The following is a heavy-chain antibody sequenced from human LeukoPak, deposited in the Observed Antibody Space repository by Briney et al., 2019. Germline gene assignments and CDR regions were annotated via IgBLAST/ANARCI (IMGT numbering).Heavy chain of an antibody. D-gene: IGHD3-10*01. Sequence: KAGGSLRLSCADSGFTVSANYMSWVRQAPGKGLEWVSVMYRDGTTYYTESVKGRFTLSRDYSRSTLYLQMNSLRAEDTAVYYCASGSGVYMFFDCWGQGTLVTVSS. CDR2: MYRDGTT. V-gene: IGHV3-53*01. J-gene: IGHJ4*02. CDR1: GFTVSANY. CDR3: ASGSGVYMFFDC.